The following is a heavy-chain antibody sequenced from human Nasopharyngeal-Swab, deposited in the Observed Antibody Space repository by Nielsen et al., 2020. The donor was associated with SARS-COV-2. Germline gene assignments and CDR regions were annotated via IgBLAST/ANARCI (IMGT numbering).Heavy chain of an antibody. CDR2: ISYDGSNK. V-gene: IGHV3-30-3*01. CDR3: AREDYYDSSGYPPYYYYGMDV. D-gene: IGHD3-22*01. Sequence: PGKGLEWVAVISYDGSNKYYADSVKGRFTIFRDNSKNTLYLQMSSLRSEDTAVYYCAREDYYDSSGYPPYYYYGMDVWGQGTTVTVSS. J-gene: IGHJ6*02.